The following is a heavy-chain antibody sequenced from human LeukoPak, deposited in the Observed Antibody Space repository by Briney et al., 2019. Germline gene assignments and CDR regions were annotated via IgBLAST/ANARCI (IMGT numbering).Heavy chain of an antibody. D-gene: IGHD6-13*01. J-gene: IGHJ4*02. V-gene: IGHV4-34*01. CDR2: INHSGST. CDR1: GGSFSGYY. Sequence: PSETPSLTCAVYGGSFSGYYWSWIRQPPGKGLEWIGEINHSGSTNYNPSLKSRVTISVDTSKNQFSLKLSSVTAADTAVYYCARGGRQQLAYFDYWGQGTLVTVSS. CDR3: ARGGRQQLAYFDY.